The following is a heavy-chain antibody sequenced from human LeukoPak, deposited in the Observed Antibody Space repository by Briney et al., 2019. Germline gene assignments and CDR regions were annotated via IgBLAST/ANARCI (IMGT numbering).Heavy chain of an antibody. V-gene: IGHV4-4*07. Sequence: SETLSLTCTVSGGSSSTYYWSWIRQPAGKGLEWIGRIYAGRSTNYNPSLKSRVTMSLDTSKNQFSLRLSSVTAADTAVYYCASSAAARISAWFDFDYWGQGTLVTVSS. J-gene: IGHJ4*02. D-gene: IGHD6-13*01. CDR2: IYAGRST. CDR1: GGSSSTYY. CDR3: ASSAAARISAWFDFDY.